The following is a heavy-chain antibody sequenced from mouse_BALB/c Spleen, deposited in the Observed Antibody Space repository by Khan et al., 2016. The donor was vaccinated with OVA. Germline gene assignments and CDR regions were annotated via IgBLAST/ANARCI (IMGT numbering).Heavy chain of an antibody. J-gene: IGHJ3*01. Sequence: QVQLQQSGPELVKPGASLKVSCKASGYKFTDYIIGWVKQSTRQGLEWIGDIFPGSGTPYYNEKFKDKATLTADKSSNTAYMQLSSLTSEDSAVCFCARGGCSMFAYWGQGTLVTVSA. CDR1: GYKFTDYI. CDR3: ARGGCSMFAY. V-gene: IGHV1-77*01. CDR2: IFPGSGTP. D-gene: IGHD3-1*01.